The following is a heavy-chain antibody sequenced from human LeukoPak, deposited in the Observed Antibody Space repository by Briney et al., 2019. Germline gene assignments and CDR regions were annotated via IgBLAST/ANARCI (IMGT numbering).Heavy chain of an antibody. CDR1: GYTFTGYY. Sequence: GASVKVSCKASGYTFTGYYMHWVRQAPGQGLEWMGWINPNSGGTNYAQKFQGRVTMTRDTSISTAYMELSRLRSDDTAVYYCASIGNGTYYYGSGKQYYYYGMDVWGQGTTVTVSS. CDR3: ASIGNGTYYYGSGKQYYYYGMDV. V-gene: IGHV1-2*02. CDR2: INPNSGGT. D-gene: IGHD3-10*01. J-gene: IGHJ6*02.